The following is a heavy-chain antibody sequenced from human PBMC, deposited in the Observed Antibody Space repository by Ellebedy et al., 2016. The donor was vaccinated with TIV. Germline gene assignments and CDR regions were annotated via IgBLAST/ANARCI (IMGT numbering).Heavy chain of an antibody. V-gene: IGHV3-53*01. Sequence: PGGSLRLSCAASGFSVSSNYVSWVRQAPGKGLEWVSYIYTGDSTYHADSVKGRFTISRDNSKNTVSLQMNSLRVEDTDVYYCARVRSSAFEIWGQGTMVTVSS. CDR2: IYTGDST. CDR3: ARVRSSAFEI. J-gene: IGHJ3*02. CDR1: GFSVSSNY.